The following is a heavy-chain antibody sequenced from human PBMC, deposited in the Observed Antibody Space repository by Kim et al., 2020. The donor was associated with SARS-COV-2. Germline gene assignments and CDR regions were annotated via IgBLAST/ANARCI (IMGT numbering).Heavy chain of an antibody. V-gene: IGHV4-59*01. J-gene: IGHJ6*02. CDR1: GGSISSYY. CDR3: ARDLRWFAMDV. Sequence: SETLSLTCTVSGGSISSYYWSWIRQPLGKGLEWIGYIYYSGSTNSNPSLKSRVTISVDTSKNQFSLKLSSVTAADTAVYYCARDLRWFAMDVWGQGTTVTVSS. D-gene: IGHD3-10*01. CDR2: IYYSGST.